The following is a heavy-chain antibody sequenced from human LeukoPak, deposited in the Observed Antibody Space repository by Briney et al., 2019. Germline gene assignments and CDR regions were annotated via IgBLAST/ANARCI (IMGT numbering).Heavy chain of an antibody. Sequence: GRPLRLSCAASGFTFSTYAMHWVRQAPGRGLEWVANIKEDGSEKYYVDSVKGRFTISRDNAKNSLYLQMNSLRAEDTAVYYCARDPQDNWNDLDYWGQGTLVTVSS. J-gene: IGHJ4*02. CDR2: IKEDGSEK. CDR1: GFTFSTYA. V-gene: IGHV3-7*01. D-gene: IGHD1-20*01. CDR3: ARDPQDNWNDLDY.